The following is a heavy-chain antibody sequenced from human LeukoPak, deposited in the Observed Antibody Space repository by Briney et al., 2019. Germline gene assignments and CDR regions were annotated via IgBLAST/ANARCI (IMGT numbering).Heavy chain of an antibody. D-gene: IGHD2-2*01. CDR3: AREHCSSTSCPKLDWFDP. CDR1: GFIFSSYS. J-gene: IGHJ5*02. V-gene: IGHV3-48*01. CDR2: ISSSSSTI. Sequence: PGGSLRLSCAASGFIFSSYSMNWVRQAPGKGLEGVSYISSSSSTIYYADSVKGRFTISRDNAKNSLYLQMNSLRAEDTAVYYCAREHCSSTSCPKLDWFDPWGQGTLVTVSS.